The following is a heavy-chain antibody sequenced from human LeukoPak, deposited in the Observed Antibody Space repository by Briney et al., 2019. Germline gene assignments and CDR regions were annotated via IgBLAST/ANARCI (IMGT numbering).Heavy chain of an antibody. D-gene: IGHD3-22*01. CDR2: ISAYNGNT. Sequence: ASVKVSCKASGGTFSSYAISWVRQAPGQGLEWMGWISAYNGNTNYAQKLQGRVTMTTDTSTSTAYMELRSLRSDDTAVYYCARQWLSSFDYWGQGTLVTVSS. J-gene: IGHJ4*02. V-gene: IGHV1-18*01. CDR3: ARQWLSSFDY. CDR1: GGTFSSYA.